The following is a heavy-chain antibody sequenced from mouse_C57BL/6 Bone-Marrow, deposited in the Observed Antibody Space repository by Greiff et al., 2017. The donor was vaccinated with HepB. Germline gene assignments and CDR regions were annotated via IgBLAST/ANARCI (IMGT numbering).Heavy chain of an antibody. J-gene: IGHJ2*01. V-gene: IGHV5-6*02. Sequence: EVKVEESGGDLVKPGGSLKLSCAASGFTFSSYGMSWVRPTPDKRLEWVATISSGGSYTYYPDSVRGRFPISKDNAKNTLCLQRSSLKSEDTAMYYGARHYGSSYGDFDDGGQGTTLTVSS. CDR1: GFTFSSYG. CDR2: ISSGGSYT. D-gene: IGHD1-1*01. CDR3: ARHYGSSYGDFDD.